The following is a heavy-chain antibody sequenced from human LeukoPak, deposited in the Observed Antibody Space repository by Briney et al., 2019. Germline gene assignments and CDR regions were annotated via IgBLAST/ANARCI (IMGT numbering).Heavy chain of an antibody. D-gene: IGHD3-10*01. CDR3: ARVPLWFGEPSNWFDP. CDR1: GYTFTGYY. CDR2: INPNSGGT. J-gene: IGHJ5*02. V-gene: IGHV1-2*02. Sequence: ASVKVSCKASGYTFTGYYMHWVRQAPGQGLEWMGWINPNSGGTNYAQKFQGRVTMTRDTSTSTAYMELRSLRSDDTAVYYCARVPLWFGEPSNWFDPWGQGTLVTVSS.